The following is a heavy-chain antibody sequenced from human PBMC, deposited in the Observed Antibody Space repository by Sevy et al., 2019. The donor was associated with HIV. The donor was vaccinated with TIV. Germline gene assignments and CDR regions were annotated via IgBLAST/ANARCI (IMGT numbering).Heavy chain of an antibody. D-gene: IGHD1-26*01. CDR2: IYFTGST. CDR1: GGSTSLYY. J-gene: IGHJ4*02. Sequence: SETLSLTCTVSGGSTSLYYWSWIRQPPGKGLEWIGYIYFTGSTDYNPSLKSRVTISLDTSKNQFSLKLTSVTAADTAVYYCARAPLISPDILGATSVFDSWGQGTPVTVSS. V-gene: IGHV4-59*13. CDR3: ARAPLISPDILGATSVFDS.